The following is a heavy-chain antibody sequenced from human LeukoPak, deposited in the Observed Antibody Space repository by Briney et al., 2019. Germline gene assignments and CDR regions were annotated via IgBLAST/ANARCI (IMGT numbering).Heavy chain of an antibody. CDR1: GFTFSSYA. CDR2: ISGSGGST. V-gene: IGHV3-23*01. CDR3: AKDLSRITIFGVVLRYYYMDA. Sequence: GGSLRLSCAASGFTFSSYAMSWVRQAPGKGLEWVSAISGSGGSTYYADSVKGRFTISRDNSKNTLYLQMNSLRAEDTAVYYCAKDLSRITIFGVVLRYYYMDAWGKGTTVTVSS. J-gene: IGHJ6*03. D-gene: IGHD3-3*01.